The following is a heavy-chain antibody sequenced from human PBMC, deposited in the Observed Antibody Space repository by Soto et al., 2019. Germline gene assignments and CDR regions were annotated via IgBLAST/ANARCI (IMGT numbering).Heavy chain of an antibody. CDR1: GFELSANW. D-gene: IGHD1-1*01. V-gene: IGHV3-74*01. CDR3: ARGGLEPFDY. Sequence: PGGSRGLACSDSGFELSANWMHWVRQAPGQGLVWVSRLNHEGTYKSYADSVKGRFTISRDNVKSELYLQMNNLRTEDTAVYYCARGGLEPFDYWGQVTLVPVSS. CDR2: LNHEGTYK. J-gene: IGHJ4*02.